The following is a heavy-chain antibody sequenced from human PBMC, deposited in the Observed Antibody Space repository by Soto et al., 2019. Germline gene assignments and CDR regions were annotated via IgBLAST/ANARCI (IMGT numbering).Heavy chain of an antibody. J-gene: IGHJ6*02. CDR1: GFTFSSYW. Sequence: PGGSLRLSCAASGFTFSSYWMHWVRQAPGKGLVWVSRINSDGSSTSYADSVKGRFTIPRDNAKNTLYVQMNSLRAEDTAVYYCARDGTYYDGAQYYYYGMDVWGQGTTVTVSS. CDR2: INSDGSST. V-gene: IGHV3-74*01. D-gene: IGHD3-10*01. CDR3: ARDGTYYDGAQYYYYGMDV.